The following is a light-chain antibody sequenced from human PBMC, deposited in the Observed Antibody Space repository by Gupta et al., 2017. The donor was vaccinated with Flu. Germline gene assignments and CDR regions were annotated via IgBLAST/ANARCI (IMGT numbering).Light chain of an antibody. CDR3: QRWDNSTYV. V-gene: IGLV3-1*01. J-gene: IGLJ1*01. Sequence: SYDLTQPPSVSVSPGQTAIIACSGDNLADKSTCWYQQKPGQSPVLIIYDDVVRASEIPDRFSGSKSGNTATLTITKTQDSDEADYYCQRWDNSTYVFGGGTKVSVL. CDR1: NLADKS. CDR2: DDV.